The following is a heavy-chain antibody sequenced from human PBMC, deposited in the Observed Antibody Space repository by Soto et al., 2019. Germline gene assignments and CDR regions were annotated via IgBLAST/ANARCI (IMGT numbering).Heavy chain of an antibody. V-gene: IGHV3-9*01. CDR2: ISWNSGSI. J-gene: IGHJ5*02. CDR3: AKGLEYSYGYGWFDP. Sequence: EVQLVESGGGLVQPGRSLRLSCAASGFTFDDYAMHWVRQAPGKGLEWVSGISWNSGSIGYADSVKGRFTISRDNAKNSLYLQMNSLRAEDTALYYCAKGLEYSYGYGWFDPWGQGTLVTVSS. CDR1: GFTFDDYA. D-gene: IGHD5-18*01.